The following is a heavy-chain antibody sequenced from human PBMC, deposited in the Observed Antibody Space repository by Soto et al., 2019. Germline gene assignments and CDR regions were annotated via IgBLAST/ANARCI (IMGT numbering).Heavy chain of an antibody. CDR2: FDPEDGET. V-gene: IGHV1-24*01. CDR1: GYTLTELS. Sequence: ASVKVTCKVSGYTLTELSMHWARQVPGKGLEWMGGFDPEDGETIYAQKFQCRVTMTEDTSTDTAYMELSSLRSEDTAVYHCATGNNFWSGYYRYWRQGTLVTVSS. J-gene: IGHJ4*02. D-gene: IGHD3-3*01. CDR3: ATGNNFWSGYYRY.